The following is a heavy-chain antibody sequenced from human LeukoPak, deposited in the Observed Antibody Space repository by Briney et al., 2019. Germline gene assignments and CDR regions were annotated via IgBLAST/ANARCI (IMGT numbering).Heavy chain of an antibody. CDR1: GFTLSNAY. D-gene: IGHD1-26*01. CDR3: TTTIVGVTTWFDP. J-gene: IGHJ5*02. V-gene: IGHV3-15*01. Sequence: GGSLGLSCAASGFTLSNAYMSWVRQAPGKGLEWVGRIKNKTNGGTTDYAAPVKGRFTISRDDSKNTLYLQMNSLKTEDTAVYYCTTTIVGVTTWFDPWGQGTLVTVSS. CDR2: IKNKTNGGTT.